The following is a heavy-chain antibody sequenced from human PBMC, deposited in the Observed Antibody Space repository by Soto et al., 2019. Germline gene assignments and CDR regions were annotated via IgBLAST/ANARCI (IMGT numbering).Heavy chain of an antibody. CDR3: SRDKDDFWSGYYGFDYFDY. CDR2: ISAYNGNT. V-gene: IGHV1-18*01. D-gene: IGHD3-3*01. J-gene: IGHJ4*02. CDR1: GYTFTSYG. Sequence: GASVKVSCKASGYTFTSYGISWVRQAPGQGLEWMGWISAYNGNTNYAQKLQGRVTMTTDTSTSTANMKLRSLRSDDTAVYYCSRDKDDFWSGYYGFDYFDYWGQGTLVTVSS.